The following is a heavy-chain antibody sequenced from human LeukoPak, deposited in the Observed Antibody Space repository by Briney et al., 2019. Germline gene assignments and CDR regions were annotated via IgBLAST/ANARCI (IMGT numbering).Heavy chain of an antibody. Sequence: ASVKVSCKASGYTFTAYYMHWVRQAPGQGLEWMGWINPNSGGTNYAQKFQGRVTMTRDTSISTAYMELSRLRSDDTAVYYCARDYYDSSGFGAFDIWGQGTMVTVSS. CDR2: INPNSGGT. CDR3: ARDYYDSSGFGAFDI. V-gene: IGHV1-2*02. CDR1: GYTFTAYY. J-gene: IGHJ3*02. D-gene: IGHD3-22*01.